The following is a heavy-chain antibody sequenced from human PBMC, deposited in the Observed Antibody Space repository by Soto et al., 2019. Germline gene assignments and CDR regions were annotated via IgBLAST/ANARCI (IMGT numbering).Heavy chain of an antibody. J-gene: IGHJ6*02. Sequence: PSETLSLTCAVYGGSFSGYYWSWIRQPPGKGLEWIGEINHSGSTNYNPSLKSRATISVDTSKNQFSLKLSSVTAADTAVYYCARHGSWTNYYYYGMDVWGQGTTVS. CDR2: INHSGST. CDR3: ARHGSWTNYYYYGMDV. D-gene: IGHD1-26*01. CDR1: GGSFSGYY. V-gene: IGHV4-34*01.